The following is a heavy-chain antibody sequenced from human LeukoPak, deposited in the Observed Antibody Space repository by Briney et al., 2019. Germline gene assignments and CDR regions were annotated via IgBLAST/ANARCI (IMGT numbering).Heavy chain of an antibody. J-gene: IGHJ4*02. CDR3: ARFRSGGWYYFDS. V-gene: IGHV4-31*03. CDR1: GGSINNYF. D-gene: IGHD6-19*01. CDR2: IHSSGAT. Sequence: SQTLSLTCTVSGGSINNYFWSWVRQHPGKAPEWIGYIHSSGATVYKTPPFESRAAMSVDTSQNQVSLQLRSVTAADTAVYYCARFRSGGWYYFDSWGQGTLVTVSS.